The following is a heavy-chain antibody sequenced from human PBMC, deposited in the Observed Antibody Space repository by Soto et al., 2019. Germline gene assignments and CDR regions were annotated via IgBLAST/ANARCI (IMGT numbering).Heavy chain of an antibody. J-gene: IGHJ6*02. CDR3: ARDLTIFAVVPHSEVGYYYYYGMDV. CDR2: ISSSSSYI. Sequence: EVQLVESGGGLVKPGGSLRLSCAGSGFTFSSYSMNWVRQAPGKGLEWVSSISSSSSYIYYADSVKGRFTISRDNAKNSLYLQMNSLRAEDTAVYYCARDLTIFAVVPHSEVGYYYYYGMDVWGQGTTVTVSS. V-gene: IGHV3-21*01. D-gene: IGHD3-3*01. CDR1: GFTFSSYS.